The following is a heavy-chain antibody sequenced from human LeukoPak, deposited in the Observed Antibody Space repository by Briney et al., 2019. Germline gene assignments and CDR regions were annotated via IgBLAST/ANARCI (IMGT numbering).Heavy chain of an antibody. CDR2: ISDSGDKT. J-gene: IGHJ3*02. CDR1: GFIFSSYA. Sequence: GGSLRLSCAASGFIFSSYAMTWVRQAPGKGLEWISAISDSGDKTYYADSVKGRFTASRDNSKNTVYLQMNSLRAEDTAVYYCARESTYIWGQGTMVTVSS. CDR3: ARESTYI. V-gene: IGHV3-23*01.